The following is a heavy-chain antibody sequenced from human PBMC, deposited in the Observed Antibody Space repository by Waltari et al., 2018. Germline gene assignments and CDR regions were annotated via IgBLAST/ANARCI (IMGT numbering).Heavy chain of an antibody. V-gene: IGHV4-4*07. CDR3: ARVLGGHTYGYYYYXXDV. J-gene: IGHJ6*03. CDR1: GDSISKFY. Sequence: QVQLQESGPGLVKPSETLSPTCNVSGDSISKFYWSWIRQPAGKGLERXGHIYPGGSTHYHPXLKSRVTIAVDTSKXXXSLXLSSVTAAXTAVYYCARVLGGHTYGYYYYXXDVWGKGTTVTISS. D-gene: IGHD5-18*01. CDR2: IYPGGST.